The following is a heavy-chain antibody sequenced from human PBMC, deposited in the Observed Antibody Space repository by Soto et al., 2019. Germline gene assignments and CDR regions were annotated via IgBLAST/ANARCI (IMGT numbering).Heavy chain of an antibody. J-gene: IGHJ3*02. CDR2: ISSSGSTI. V-gene: IGHV3-48*03. CDR3: ARDFSSSVAPAAFDI. D-gene: IGHD6-19*01. CDR1: GFTFSSYE. Sequence: QPGGSLRLSCAASGFTFSSYEMNWVRQAPGKGLEWVSYISSSGSTIYYADSVKGRFTISRDNAKNSLYLQMNSLRAEDTAVYYCARDFSSSVAPAAFDIWGQGTMVTVSS.